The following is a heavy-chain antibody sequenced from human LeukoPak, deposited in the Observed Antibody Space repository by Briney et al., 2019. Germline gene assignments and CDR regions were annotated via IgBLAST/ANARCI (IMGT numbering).Heavy chain of an antibody. CDR2: ISSSSSYI. Sequence: GGSLRLSCAASGFTFSSYSMNWVRQAPGKGLEWVSSISSSSSYIYYADSVKGRFTISRDNAKNSLYLQMNSLRAEDTAVYYCARDRIVATIPRLGYFDYWGQGTLVTVSS. CDR1: GFTFSSYS. CDR3: ARDRIVATIPRLGYFDY. J-gene: IGHJ4*02. D-gene: IGHD5-12*01. V-gene: IGHV3-21*01.